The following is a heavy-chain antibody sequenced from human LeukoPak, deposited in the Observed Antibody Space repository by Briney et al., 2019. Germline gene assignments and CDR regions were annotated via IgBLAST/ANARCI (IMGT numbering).Heavy chain of an antibody. CDR1: GYTFTSYD. J-gene: IGHJ4*02. V-gene: IGHV1-8*01. D-gene: IGHD6-19*01. CDR3: ARGRIFQWLVVYFDY. Sequence: ASVKASCKASGYTFTSYDINWVRQATGQGLEWMGWMNPNSGNTGYAQKFQGRVTMTRNTSISTAYMELSSLRSEDTAVYYCARGRIFQWLVVYFDYWGQGTLVTVSS. CDR2: MNPNSGNT.